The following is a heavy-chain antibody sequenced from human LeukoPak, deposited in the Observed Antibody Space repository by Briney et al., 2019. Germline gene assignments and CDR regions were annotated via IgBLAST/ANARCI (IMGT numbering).Heavy chain of an antibody. J-gene: IGHJ4*02. CDR3: AKSYNGYESKPDY. Sequence: GGSLRLSCAASGFTFSNYAMSWVRQAPGKGLEWVSAISGNGDITYYTDSVKGRFTISRDNSKNTLYLQMNSLRAEDTAVYYCAKSYNGYESKPDYWGQGTLVTVSS. CDR1: GFTFSNYA. CDR2: ISGNGDIT. V-gene: IGHV3-23*01. D-gene: IGHD5-12*01.